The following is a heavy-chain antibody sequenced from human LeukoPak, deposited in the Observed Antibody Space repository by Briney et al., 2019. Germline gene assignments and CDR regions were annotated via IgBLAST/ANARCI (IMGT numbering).Heavy chain of an antibody. CDR3: ARDCLGSPYGMDV. J-gene: IGHJ6*02. CDR1: GGSISSYY. V-gene: IGHV4-59*12. Sequence: LVKPSETLSLTCTVSGGSISSYYWSWIRQPPGKGLEWIGYIYYSGSTYYNPSLKSRVTISVDTSKNQFSLKLSSVTAADTAVYYCARDCLGSPYGMDVWGQGTTVTVSS. CDR2: IYYSGST. D-gene: IGHD3-10*01.